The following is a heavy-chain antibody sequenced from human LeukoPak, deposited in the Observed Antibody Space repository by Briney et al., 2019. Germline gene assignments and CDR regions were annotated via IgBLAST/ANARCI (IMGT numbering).Heavy chain of an antibody. D-gene: IGHD1-1*01. CDR3: AKVSTETYYDY. V-gene: IGHV3-23*01. CDR2: ISGSGGSR. CDR1: GFIFSNYI. Sequence: GGSLRLSCAASGFIFSNYIVTWVRQASGRGLDWVSSISGSGGSRYYGDSVKGRFTISRDNSKNTVYLQLNSLRAEDTAVYYCAKVSTETYYDYWGQGTLVTVSS. J-gene: IGHJ4*02.